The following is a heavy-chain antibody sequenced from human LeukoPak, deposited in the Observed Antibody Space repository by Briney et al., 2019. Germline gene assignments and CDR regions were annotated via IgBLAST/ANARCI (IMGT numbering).Heavy chain of an antibody. V-gene: IGHV3-7*04. CDR2: IKQDGSEK. CDR3: VGGYGWLPDY. J-gene: IGHJ4*02. Sequence: GGSLRLSCAASGFILSDFTMNWVRQAPGKGLEWVANIKQDGSEKNYVDSVKGRFTISRDNAKNSVYLQMNSLGVEDTAVYYCVGGYGWLPDYWGQGTLVTVSS. D-gene: IGHD6-19*01. CDR1: GFILSDFT.